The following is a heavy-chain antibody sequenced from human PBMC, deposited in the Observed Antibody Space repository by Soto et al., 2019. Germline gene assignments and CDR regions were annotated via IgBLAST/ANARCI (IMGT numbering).Heavy chain of an antibody. Sequence: PGGSLRLSCAASGLTFSDYYMIWIRQAPVNGLELVSYITSSFSYTKYADSVQGRFSIARYKAKNSLYLEMNRLRAEDTAVYYCARELDGIDVWGQGTTVTVSS. V-gene: IGHV3-11*05. J-gene: IGHJ6*02. CDR1: GLTFSDYY. CDR2: ITSSFSYT. CDR3: ARELDGIDV.